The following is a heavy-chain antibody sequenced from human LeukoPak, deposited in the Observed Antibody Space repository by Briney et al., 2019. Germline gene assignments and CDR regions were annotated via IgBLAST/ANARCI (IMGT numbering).Heavy chain of an antibody. CDR3: ARGGVGFIHDY. J-gene: IGHJ4*02. CDR1: GGSISSYY. D-gene: IGHD3-16*01. V-gene: IGHV4-59*01. CDR2: IYYSGST. Sequence: PSETLSLTCTVSGGSISSYYWSWIRQPPGKGLEWIGYIYYSGSTNYNPSLKSRVTISVDTSKNQFSLKLSPVTAADTAVYYCARGGVGFIHDYWGQGTQVTVSS.